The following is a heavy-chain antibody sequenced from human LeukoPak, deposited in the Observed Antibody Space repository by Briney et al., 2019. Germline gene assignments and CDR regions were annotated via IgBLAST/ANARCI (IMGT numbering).Heavy chain of an antibody. V-gene: IGHV4-61*03. Sequence: SETLSLTCTVAGGPVGSGNNYWTWIRQPPGKGLEWIGEVNLQGSTNYNPSLMRRVAISVDTSANHVSLQLTSVTAADTAVYYCAREGGPYRPLDYSGQGTLATVSS. CDR3: AREGGPYRPLDY. J-gene: IGHJ4*02. CDR2: VNLQGST. CDR1: GGPVGSGNNY.